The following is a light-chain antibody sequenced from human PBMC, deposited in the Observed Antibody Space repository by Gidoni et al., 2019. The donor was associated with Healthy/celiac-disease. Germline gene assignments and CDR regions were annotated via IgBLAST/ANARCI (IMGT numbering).Light chain of an antibody. CDR1: QSVSSSY. CDR2: GAS. Sequence: IVLTPSPGTLSLSPGERATLSCRASQSVSSSYLAWYQQKPGQAPRLLIYGASSRATGNPDRFSGSGSGTDFTLTISRREPKDFAVYYCQQYGSSLRYTFGQGTKLEIK. V-gene: IGKV3-20*01. CDR3: QQYGSSLRYT. J-gene: IGKJ2*01.